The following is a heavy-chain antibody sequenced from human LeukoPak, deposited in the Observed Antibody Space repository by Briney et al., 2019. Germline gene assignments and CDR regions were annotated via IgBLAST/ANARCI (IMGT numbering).Heavy chain of an antibody. CDR3: AKDRAGGSGSFFDY. CDR1: GFTFDDYA. CDR2: ISWNSGSI. V-gene: IGHV3-9*01. D-gene: IGHD1-26*01. Sequence: GGSLRLSCAASGFTFDDYATHWVRQAPGKGLEWVSGISWNSGSIGYADSVKGRFTISRDNAKNSLYLQVNSLRAEDTALYYCAKDRAGGSGSFFDYWGQGTLVTVSS. J-gene: IGHJ4*02.